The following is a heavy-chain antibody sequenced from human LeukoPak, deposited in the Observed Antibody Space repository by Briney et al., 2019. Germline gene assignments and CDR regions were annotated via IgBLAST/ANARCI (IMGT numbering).Heavy chain of an antibody. V-gene: IGHV3-64*01. CDR3: ARGGYYDGRSHYDY. J-gene: IGHJ4*02. CDR1: GFTFTNYA. D-gene: IGHD3-22*01. CDR2: ITTHGGST. Sequence: GGSLRLSCVASGFTFTNYAIHWVRQAPGKGLEFVSGITTHGGSTYYANSVKGRFTISRDNSKNTVYLQMGSLRAEDMAVYYCARGGYYDGRSHYDYWGQGTLVTVSS.